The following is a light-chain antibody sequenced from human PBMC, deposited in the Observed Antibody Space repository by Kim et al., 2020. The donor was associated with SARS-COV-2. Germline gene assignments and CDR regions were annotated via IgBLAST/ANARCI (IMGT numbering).Light chain of an antibody. CDR3: QSYNRSNVV. CDR1: GGSIDDNY. J-gene: IGLJ2*01. CDR2: EDD. Sequence: NFMLTQPHSVSESPGKTVTISCTRRGGSIDDNYVQWYQQRPGGVPTTVIYEDDQRPSGVSDRFSGSIDNSSNSASLTISGLKTEDEADYYCQSYNRSNVVFGAGTQLTVL. V-gene: IGLV6-57*04.